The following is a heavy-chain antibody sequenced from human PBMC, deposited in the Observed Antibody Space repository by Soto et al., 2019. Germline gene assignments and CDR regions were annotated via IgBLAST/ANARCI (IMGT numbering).Heavy chain of an antibody. CDR1: GFTFSNAW. Sequence: PGGSLRLSCAASGFTFSNAWMSWVRQAPGKGLEWVGRIKSKTDGGTTDYAAPVKGRFTISRDDSKNTLYLQMNSLKTEDTAVYYCTTFTYYYAPGDYWGQGTLVTVSS. CDR3: TTFTYYYAPGDY. J-gene: IGHJ4*02. V-gene: IGHV3-15*01. CDR2: IKSKTDGGTT. D-gene: IGHD3-10*01.